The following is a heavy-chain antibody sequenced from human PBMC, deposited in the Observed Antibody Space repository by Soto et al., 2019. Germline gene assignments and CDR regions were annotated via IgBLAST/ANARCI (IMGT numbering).Heavy chain of an antibody. D-gene: IGHD6-13*01. V-gene: IGHV4-4*07. CDR3: ARYSNNWFQTEGMDV. CDR1: VDSITTHY. Sequence: ETLSLTCTVSVDSITTHYWSWIRQPAGKGLEWIGRIDTSGNTNYNPSLKSRVTMSVDTSKKQFSLKLTSVTAADTAVYYCARYSNNWFQTEGMDVWGQGTTVTVSS. J-gene: IGHJ6*02. CDR2: IDTSGNT.